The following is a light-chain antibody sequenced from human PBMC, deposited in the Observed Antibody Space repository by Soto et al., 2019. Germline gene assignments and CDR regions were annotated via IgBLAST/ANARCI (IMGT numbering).Light chain of an antibody. CDR1: QSVGVRA. Sequence: EIVLTQSPGTLSLAPGERATLFCKASQSVGVRALAWYQQKPGQAPRLVIFGASSRATGIPERFSGSGSGTDFTLTISRLEPEDFAGYFCQQYGNSPLTFGAGTRVE. J-gene: IGKJ4*01. V-gene: IGKV3-20*01. CDR3: QQYGNSPLT. CDR2: GAS.